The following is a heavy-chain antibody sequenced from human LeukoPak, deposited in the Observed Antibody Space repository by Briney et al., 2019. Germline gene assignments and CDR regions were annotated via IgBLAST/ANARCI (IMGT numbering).Heavy chain of an antibody. V-gene: IGHV3-48*02. CDR1: GFTFSSYS. Sequence: PGGSLRLSCAASGFTFSSYSMNWVRQAPGKGLEWVSYISSSSSTIYYADSVKGRFTISRDNAKNSLYLQMNSLRDEDTAVYYCARDGIMGEWDYYFDSWGQGTMVTVSS. D-gene: IGHD3-16*01. J-gene: IGHJ4*02. CDR2: ISSSSSTI. CDR3: ARDGIMGEWDYYFDS.